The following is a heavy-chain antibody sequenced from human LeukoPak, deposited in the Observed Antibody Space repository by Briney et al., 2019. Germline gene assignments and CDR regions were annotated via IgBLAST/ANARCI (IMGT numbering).Heavy chain of an antibody. CDR3: ALHRYSQGTDY. J-gene: IGHJ4*02. D-gene: IGHD2-21*01. CDR1: GGSFSGYY. CDR2: INHSGST. Sequence: SETLSLTCAVYGGSFSGYYWSWIRQPPGKGLEWIGEINHSGSTNYNPSLRSRVTISVDTSKNQFSLKLSSVTAADTAVYYCALHRYSQGTDYWGQGTLVTVSS. V-gene: IGHV4-34*01.